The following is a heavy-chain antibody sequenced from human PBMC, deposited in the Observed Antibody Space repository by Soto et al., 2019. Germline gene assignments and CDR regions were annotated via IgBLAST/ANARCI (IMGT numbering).Heavy chain of an antibody. CDR3: AKEGYYYDSSGYYYGWFDP. D-gene: IGHD3-22*01. Sequence: EVQLLESGGGLVQPGGSLRLSCAASGFTFSSYAMSWVRQAPGKGLEWVSAISGSGGSTYYADSVKGRFTISRDNAKNTLYLQMNSLRAEDTAVYYCAKEGYYYDSSGYYYGWFDPWGQGPLVTVSS. J-gene: IGHJ5*02. V-gene: IGHV3-23*01. CDR1: GFTFSSYA. CDR2: ISGSGGST.